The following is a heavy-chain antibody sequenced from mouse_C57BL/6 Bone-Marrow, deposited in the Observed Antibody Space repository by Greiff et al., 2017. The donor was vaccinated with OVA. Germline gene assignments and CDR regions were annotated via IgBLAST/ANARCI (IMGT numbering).Heavy chain of an antibody. V-gene: IGHV1-63*01. CDR1: GYTFTNYW. Sequence: QVQLQQSGAELVRPGTSVKMSCKASGYTFTNYWIGWAKQRPGHGLEWIGDIYPGGGSTNYNEKFKGKATLTADKSSSTAYMQFSSLTSEDSAIYYCARSFTTVFDYWGQGTTLTVSS. J-gene: IGHJ2*01. CDR2: IYPGGGST. CDR3: ARSFTTVFDY. D-gene: IGHD1-1*01.